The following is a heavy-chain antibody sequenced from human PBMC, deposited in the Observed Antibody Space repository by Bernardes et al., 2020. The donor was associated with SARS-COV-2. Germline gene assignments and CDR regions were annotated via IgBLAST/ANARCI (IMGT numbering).Heavy chain of an antibody. CDR2: IIGTGTYI. Sequence: SLSLSCAASGFTFISYAMNWVRQAPGKGLEWVSSIIGTGTYIYYADSMKGRFIISRDNAKNSLYLQMDSLGAGDTAVYYCAGDVGDGYKPDAFDLWGQGTMVTVSS. J-gene: IGHJ3*01. D-gene: IGHD5-12*01. V-gene: IGHV3-21*01. CDR1: GFTFISYA. CDR3: AGDVGDGYKPDAFDL.